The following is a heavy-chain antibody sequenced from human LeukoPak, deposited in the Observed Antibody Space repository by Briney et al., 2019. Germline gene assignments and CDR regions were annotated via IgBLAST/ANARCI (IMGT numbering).Heavy chain of an antibody. CDR3: AREESGDYDWYFDL. J-gene: IGHJ2*01. Sequence: HPGGSLRLSCAASGFPFSSYWMAWVRQAPGKGLEWVSVIYSGGNTYYADSVKGRFTISRDNSKNTLYLQMNSLRAEDTAVYYCAREESGDYDWYFDLWGRGTLVTVSS. V-gene: IGHV3-66*01. CDR2: IYSGGNT. D-gene: IGHD2-21*02. CDR1: GFPFSSYW.